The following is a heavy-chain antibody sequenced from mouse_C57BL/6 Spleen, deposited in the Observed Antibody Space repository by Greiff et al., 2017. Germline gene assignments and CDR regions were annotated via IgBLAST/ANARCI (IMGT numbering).Heavy chain of an antibody. J-gene: IGHJ3*01. Sequence: DVMLVESGGGLVKPGGSLKLSCAASGFTFSSYAMSWVRQTPEKRLGWVATISDGGSYTYYPDNVKGRFTISRDNAKNNLYLQMSHLKSEDTAMYYCARVYYGNYGGFAYWGQGTLVTVSA. CDR2: ISDGGSYT. CDR1: GFTFSSYA. D-gene: IGHD2-1*01. CDR3: ARVYYGNYGGFAY. V-gene: IGHV5-4*03.